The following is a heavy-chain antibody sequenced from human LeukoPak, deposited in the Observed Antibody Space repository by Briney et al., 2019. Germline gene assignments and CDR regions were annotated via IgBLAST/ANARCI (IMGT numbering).Heavy chain of an antibody. J-gene: IGHJ6*03. CDR2: IYHTGST. CDR3: ARAGLYYYMDV. Sequence: SETLSLTCTISGGSVSDYYWSWIRQSPGKGLEWIGYIYHTGSTNYNPSLKSRVTMSVDTSKNQFSLKLSSVTAADTAVYYCARAGLYYYMDVWGKGTTVTISS. V-gene: IGHV4-59*02. CDR1: GGSVSDYY.